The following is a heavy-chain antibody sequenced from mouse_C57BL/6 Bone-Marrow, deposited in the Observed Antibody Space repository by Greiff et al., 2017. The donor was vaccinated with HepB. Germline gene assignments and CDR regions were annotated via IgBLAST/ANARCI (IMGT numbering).Heavy chain of an antibody. Sequence: QVQLKESGAELVKPGASVKLSCKASGYTFTEYTIHWVKQRPGQGLEWIGWIYPGSGSIKYNEKFKDKATLTADKSSSTVYMELSRLTSEDSAVYFCARHECYDGYYAWFAYWGQGTLVTVSA. D-gene: IGHD2-3*01. CDR3: ARHECYDGYYAWFAY. CDR2: IYPGSGSI. CDR1: GYTFTEYT. V-gene: IGHV1-62-2*01. J-gene: IGHJ3*01.